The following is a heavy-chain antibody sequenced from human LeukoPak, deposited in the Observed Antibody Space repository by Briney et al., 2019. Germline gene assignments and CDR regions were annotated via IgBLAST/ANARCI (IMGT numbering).Heavy chain of an antibody. J-gene: IGHJ4*02. D-gene: IGHD6-19*01. CDR3: ARDKSQQWLTSLILDY. Sequence: ASVKVSCKASGYTFTGYYMHWVRQAPGQGLEWMGWINPNSGGTNYAQEFQGRVTMTRDTSISTAYMELSRLRSDDTAVYYCARDKSQQWLTSLILDYWGQGTLVTVSS. V-gene: IGHV1-2*02. CDR2: INPNSGGT. CDR1: GYTFTGYY.